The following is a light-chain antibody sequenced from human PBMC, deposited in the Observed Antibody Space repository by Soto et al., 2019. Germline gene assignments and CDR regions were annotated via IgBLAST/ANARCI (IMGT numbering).Light chain of an antibody. V-gene: IGLV1-40*01. CDR3: QSYDSSLSGWV. Sequence: QSVLTQPPSVSGAPGQRVTISCTGYNSNIGAGYDVHWYQQLPGTAPKLLIYGNSNRPSGVPDRFSASKSGTSASLAITGLQAEAEADYYCQSYDSSLSGWVFGGGTQLTVL. CDR1: NSNIGAGYD. J-gene: IGLJ3*02. CDR2: GNS.